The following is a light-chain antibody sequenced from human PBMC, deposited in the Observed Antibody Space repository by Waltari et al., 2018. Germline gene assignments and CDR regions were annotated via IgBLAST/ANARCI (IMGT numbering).Light chain of an antibody. V-gene: IGKV3-15*01. J-gene: IGKJ2*01. CDR1: QSVTNK. CDR3: QQYNDWPT. Sequence: EIVMTQSPATLSVSTGDRAPLSCRASQSVTNKLAWFQQKPGQAPRLLIYDASTRVTGLPARFSGSGSGTDFTLTITSLQSEDLAVYIWQQYNDWPTFGQGTKVEV. CDR2: DAS.